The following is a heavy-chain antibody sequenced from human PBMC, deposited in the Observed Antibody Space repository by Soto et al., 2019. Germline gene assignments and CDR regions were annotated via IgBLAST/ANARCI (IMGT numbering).Heavy chain of an antibody. V-gene: IGHV3-23*01. CDR1: GFTFSTYA. Sequence: GGSLRLSCAASGFTFSTYAMSWVRQAPGKGLEWVSAISGSPSSTYYADSVKGRFTISRDNSKKTLFLQMNSLRAEDTAIYYCARGSTDSYPGSRIFDFWGRGTLVTVSS. CDR3: ARGSTDSYPGSRIFDF. D-gene: IGHD3-10*01. CDR2: ISGSPSST. J-gene: IGHJ4*02.